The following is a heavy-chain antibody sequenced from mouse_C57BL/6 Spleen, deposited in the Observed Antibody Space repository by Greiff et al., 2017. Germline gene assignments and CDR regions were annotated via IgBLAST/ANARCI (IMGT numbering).Heavy chain of an antibody. CDR3: ARSNWDPPFDY. D-gene: IGHD4-1*01. V-gene: IGHV1-18*01. CDR2: INPNNGGT. CDR1: GYTFTDYN. J-gene: IGHJ2*01. Sequence: VQLQQSGPELVKPGASVKIPCKASGYTFTDYNMDWVKQSHGKSLEWIGDINPNNGGTIYNQKFKGKATLTVDKSSSTAYMELRSLTSEDTAVYYCARSNWDPPFDYWGQGTTRTVSS.